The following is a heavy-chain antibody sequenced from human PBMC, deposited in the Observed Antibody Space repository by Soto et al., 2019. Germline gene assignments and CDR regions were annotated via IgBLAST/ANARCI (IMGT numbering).Heavy chain of an antibody. CDR1: GVTFSNSA. CDR2: FSGSGVTT. CDR3: AQDPTGVGGTFDY. Sequence: GGSLRLSCAASGVTFSNSAMNCGRQAPGKGVEWVSAFSGSGVTTYYADSVKGRFTISRDNSKNTLYLQMNSLRVEDTAVYYCAQDPTGVGGTFDYWGQGTLVTVSS. J-gene: IGHJ4*02. D-gene: IGHD1-26*01. V-gene: IGHV3-23*01.